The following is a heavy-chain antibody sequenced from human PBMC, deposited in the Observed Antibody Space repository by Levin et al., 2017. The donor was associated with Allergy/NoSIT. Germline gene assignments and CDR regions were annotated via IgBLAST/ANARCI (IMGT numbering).Heavy chain of an antibody. J-gene: IGHJ4*02. CDR3: ASPRGGGAFFINEDTAMGH. CDR2: ISGSGGST. D-gene: IGHD5-18*01. Sequence: GESLKISCAASGFTFSSYAMSWVRQAPGKGLEWVSAISGSGGSTYYADSVKGRFTISRDNSKNTLYLQMNSLRAEDTAVYYCASPRGGGAFFINEDTAMGHWGQGTLVTVSS. CDR1: GFTFSSYA. V-gene: IGHV3-23*01.